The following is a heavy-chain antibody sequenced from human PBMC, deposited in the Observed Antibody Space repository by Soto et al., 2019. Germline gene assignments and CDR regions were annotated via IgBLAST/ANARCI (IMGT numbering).Heavy chain of an antibody. V-gene: IGHV1-46*01. CDR2: INPSGGSK. J-gene: IGHJ5*02. Sequence: VSCKASGYSFTSYYMHWVRQAPGQGVEWMGIINPSGGSKSYAQKFQGRVTMTRDTSTSTVYMELSSLRSEDTAVYYCARDRYSGYASNWFDPWGQRTLVTVSS. CDR1: GYSFTSYY. CDR3: ARDRYSGYASNWFDP. D-gene: IGHD5-12*01.